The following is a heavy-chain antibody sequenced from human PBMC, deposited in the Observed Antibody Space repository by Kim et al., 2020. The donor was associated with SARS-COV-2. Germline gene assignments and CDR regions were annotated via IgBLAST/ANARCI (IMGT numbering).Heavy chain of an antibody. J-gene: IGHJ4*02. Sequence: YTPSLASRVTLSVDTSKNKCSLKLSSVAAADTEVYYCAREPLDITYYFDYWGQGTLVTVSS. CDR3: AREPLDITYYFDY. V-gene: IGHV4-30-2*04. D-gene: IGHD1-20*01.